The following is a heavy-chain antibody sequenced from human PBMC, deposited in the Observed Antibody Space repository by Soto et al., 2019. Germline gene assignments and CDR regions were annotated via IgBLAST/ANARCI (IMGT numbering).Heavy chain of an antibody. CDR3: AIYSGYEYYFDY. CDR2: IYYSGST. Sequence: SETLSLTCSVSGGSISSYYWSWIRQPPGKGLEWIGYIYYSGSTNYNPSLKSRVTISVDTSKNQFSLKLSSVTAADTAVYYCAIYSGYEYYFDYWGQGTLVTVSS. V-gene: IGHV4-59*01. CDR1: GGSISSYY. J-gene: IGHJ4*02. D-gene: IGHD5-12*01.